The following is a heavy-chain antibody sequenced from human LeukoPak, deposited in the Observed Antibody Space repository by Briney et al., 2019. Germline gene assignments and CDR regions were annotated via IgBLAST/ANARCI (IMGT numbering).Heavy chain of an antibody. Sequence: GGSLRLSCAASGFTFSSYGMHWVRQAPGKGLEGVAFIRYDGGNKYYADSVKGRFTISRDNSKNTLYLQMHSLRAEDTAVYYCAKASRYCSGDSCYSHYFDYWGQGTLVTVSS. CDR2: IRYDGGNK. D-gene: IGHD2-15*01. CDR1: GFTFSSYG. J-gene: IGHJ4*02. V-gene: IGHV3-30*02. CDR3: AKASRYCSGDSCYSHYFDY.